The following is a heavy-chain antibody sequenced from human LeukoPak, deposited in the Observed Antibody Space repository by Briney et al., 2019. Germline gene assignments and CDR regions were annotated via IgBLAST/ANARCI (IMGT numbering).Heavy chain of an antibody. D-gene: IGHD3-9*01. CDR3: ARGDILTGYSY. CDR1: GGSFSGYY. CDR2: INHSGST. V-gene: IGHV4-34*01. J-gene: IGHJ4*02. Sequence: PSETLSLTCAVYGGSFSGYYWSWIRQPPGKGLEWIGEINHSGSTNYNPSLKSRVTISVDTSKNQFSLKLSSVTGADTAVYYCARGDILTGYSYWGQGTLVTVSS.